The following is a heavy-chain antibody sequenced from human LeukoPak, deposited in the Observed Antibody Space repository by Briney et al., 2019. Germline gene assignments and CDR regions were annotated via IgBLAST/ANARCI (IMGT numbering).Heavy chain of an antibody. V-gene: IGHV1-18*01. CDR2: ISAYNGNT. CDR3: ARAMTGGVGATSGY. D-gene: IGHD1-26*01. Sequence: ASVKVSCKASGYTFTSYGISWVRQAPGQGLEWMGWISAYNGNTNYAQKLQGRVTMTTDTSTSIAYMELRSLRSDDTAVYYCARAMTGGVGATSGYWGQGTLVTVSS. CDR1: GYTFTSYG. J-gene: IGHJ4*02.